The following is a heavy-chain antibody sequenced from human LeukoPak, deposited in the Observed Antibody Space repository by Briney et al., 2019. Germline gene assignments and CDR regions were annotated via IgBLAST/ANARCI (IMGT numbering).Heavy chain of an antibody. Sequence: GGSLRLSCAASGFTVRSSYMSWVRQAPGKGLEWVSVIYSGGSPDYADSAKGRFTISRDNAKNSLYLQMNSLRAEDTAVYYCARGRFVEMATIFVYWGQGTLVTVSS. CDR2: IYSGGSP. V-gene: IGHV3-53*01. CDR1: GFTVRSSY. D-gene: IGHD5-24*01. CDR3: ARGRFVEMATIFVY. J-gene: IGHJ4*02.